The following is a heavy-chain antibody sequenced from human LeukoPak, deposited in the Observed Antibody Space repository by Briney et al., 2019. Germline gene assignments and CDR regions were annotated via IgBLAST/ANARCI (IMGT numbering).Heavy chain of an antibody. CDR3: ARPAYCDGTNCGYWLDP. CDR1: GSTFTWYL. CDR2: INPRGPIT. D-gene: IGHD2-21*01. J-gene: IGHJ5*02. V-gene: IGHV1-46*01. Sequence: ASVKVSCKTYGSTFTWYLIHWVRQAPGQGLEWVGTINPRGPITSYAERFQGRVTLTEDTSTNTFYVELSSLTSDDTAVYFCARPAYCDGTNCGYWLDPWGPGTLVTVSS.